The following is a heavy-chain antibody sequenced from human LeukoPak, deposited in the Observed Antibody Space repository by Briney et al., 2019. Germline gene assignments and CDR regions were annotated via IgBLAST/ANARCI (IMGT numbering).Heavy chain of an antibody. CDR3: AKEQTFPHAFEI. CDR1: GYSISSDYY. V-gene: IGHV4-38-2*02. CDR2: IYHGASP. J-gene: IGHJ3*02. Sequence: SETLSLTCTVSGYSISSDYYWGWIRQPPAKGLEWIGTIYHGASPYYNPSLKGRITLSMDTSKNQFSLHMTSVTAADTALYFCAKEQTFPHAFEIRGQGTMVIVSS. D-gene: IGHD3-16*01.